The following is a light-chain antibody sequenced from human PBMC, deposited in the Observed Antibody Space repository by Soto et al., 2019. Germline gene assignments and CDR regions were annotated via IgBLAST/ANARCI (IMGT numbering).Light chain of an antibody. V-gene: IGKV3-15*01. Sequence: EIVMTQSPATLSVSPGEXATLSCRASQNVGNNLVWYQQKPGQAPRLLIYGASTRAAGIPDRFSGSGSGTEFTLTISGLQSDDFAVYYCQQFNNWPPWTFGQGTKVDIK. CDR2: GAS. CDR3: QQFNNWPPWT. CDR1: QNVGNN. J-gene: IGKJ1*01.